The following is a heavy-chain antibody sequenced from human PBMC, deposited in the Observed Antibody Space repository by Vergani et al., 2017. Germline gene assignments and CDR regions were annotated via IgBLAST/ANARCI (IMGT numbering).Heavy chain of an antibody. D-gene: IGHD2-21*02. CDR1: GFTFSSYG. Sequence: QVQLVESGGGVVQPGRSLRLSCAASGFTFSSYGMHWVRQAPGKGLEWVAVIWYDGSNKYYADSVKGRFTISRDNSKNTLYLQMNSLRAEDTAVYYCARDLGSDCYLDYWGQGTLVTVSS. J-gene: IGHJ4*02. V-gene: IGHV3-33*01. CDR2: IWYDGSNK. CDR3: ARDLGSDCYLDY.